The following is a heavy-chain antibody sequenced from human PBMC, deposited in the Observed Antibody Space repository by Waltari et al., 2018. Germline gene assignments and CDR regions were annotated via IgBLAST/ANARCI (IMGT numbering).Heavy chain of an antibody. J-gene: IGHJ4*02. CDR3: AKDKTSSGWKYFGD. Sequence: VQLVESGGGLVQPGRSLRLSCVASGFVFVDYARHGVRRAPGKGLEWVSGISWNGDDIGYADSVRGRFTTSRDNAKNALYLQMNSLRADDTAFYYCAKDKTSSGWKYFGDWGPGTLVTVSS. CDR1: GFVFVDYA. D-gene: IGHD6-19*01. CDR2: ISWNGDDI. V-gene: IGHV3-9*01.